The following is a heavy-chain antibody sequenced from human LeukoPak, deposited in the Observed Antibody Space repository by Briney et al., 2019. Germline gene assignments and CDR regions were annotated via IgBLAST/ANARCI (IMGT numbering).Heavy chain of an antibody. Sequence: ASVKVSCKASGYTFTGYYMHWVRQAPGQGLEWMGWINPNSGGTNYAQKFQGRVTMTRDTSISTAYMELSRLRSDDTAVYYCARDVEYSSSSATLSGCGYWGQGTLVTVSS. J-gene: IGHJ4*02. V-gene: IGHV1-2*02. CDR3: ARDVEYSSSSATLSGCGY. CDR1: GYTFTGYY. CDR2: INPNSGGT. D-gene: IGHD6-6*01.